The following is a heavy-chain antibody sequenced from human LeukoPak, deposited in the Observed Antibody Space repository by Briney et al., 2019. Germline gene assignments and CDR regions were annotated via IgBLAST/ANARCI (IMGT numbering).Heavy chain of an antibody. Sequence: SETLSLTCTVSGGSISSYYWSWIRQPPGKGLEWIGYIYYSGSTNYNPSLKSRVIISVDTSKNQFSLKLSSVTAADTAVYYCARSGYFPDWYFDLWGRGTLVTVSS. CDR3: ARSGYFPDWYFDL. CDR1: GGSISSYY. V-gene: IGHV4-59*08. J-gene: IGHJ2*01. CDR2: IYYSGST. D-gene: IGHD3-22*01.